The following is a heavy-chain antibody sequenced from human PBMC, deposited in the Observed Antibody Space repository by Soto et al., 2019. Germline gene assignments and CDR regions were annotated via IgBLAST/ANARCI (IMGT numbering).Heavy chain of an antibody. CDR1: GFTFSSYA. CDR2: ISGSGGST. J-gene: IGHJ4*02. Sequence: GGSLRLSSAASGFTFSSYAMSWVRQAPGKGLEWVSAISGSGGSTYYADSVKGRFTISRDNSKNTLYLQMNSLRAEDTAVYYCAKDFASGYSSPVDYWGQGTLVTVSS. V-gene: IGHV3-23*01. D-gene: IGHD6-13*01. CDR3: AKDFASGYSSPVDY.